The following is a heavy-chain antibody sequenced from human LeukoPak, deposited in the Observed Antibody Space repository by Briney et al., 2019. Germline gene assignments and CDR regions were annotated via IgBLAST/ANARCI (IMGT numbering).Heavy chain of an antibody. CDR3: ASDGSGWYLGGPFDY. D-gene: IGHD6-19*01. J-gene: IGHJ4*02. CDR2: IYHSGST. CDR1: GYSISSGYY. Sequence: SETLSLTCAVSGYSISSGYYWGWIRQPPGKRVEWVGSIYHSGSTYYNPSLKSRVTISVDTSKNQFSLKLSSVTAADTAVYYCASDGSGWYLGGPFDYWGQGTLVTVSS. V-gene: IGHV4-38-2*01.